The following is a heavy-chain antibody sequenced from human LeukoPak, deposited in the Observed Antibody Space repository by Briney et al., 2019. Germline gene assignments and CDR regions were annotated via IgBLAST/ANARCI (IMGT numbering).Heavy chain of an antibody. J-gene: IGHJ5*02. Sequence: SETQSLTCAVSVDSISSGDYSWSWIRQPWAKGLEWIGCIFHSGSSYYNPSLKSRVTISVDKSKNQFSLRLASVPAADTAVYYCARELWFVNAPGSWLDPWGQGTLVTVSS. CDR1: VDSISSGDYS. D-gene: IGHD3-10*01. CDR3: ARELWFVNAPGSWLDP. CDR2: IFHSGSS. V-gene: IGHV4-30-2*01.